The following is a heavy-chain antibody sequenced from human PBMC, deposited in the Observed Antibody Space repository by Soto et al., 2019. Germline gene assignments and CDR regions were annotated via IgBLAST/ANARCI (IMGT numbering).Heavy chain of an antibody. CDR1: GGTFSSYA. CDR3: ARDYYDSSGYYLDY. CDR2: IIPIFGTA. Sequence: QVQLVQSGAEVKKPGSSVKVSCKASGGTFSSYAISWVRQAPGQGLEWMGGIIPIFGTANYAQKVQGRVTITEDEHTSTAYMELSSLRSEDTAVYYCARDYYDSSGYYLDYWGQGTLVTVYS. V-gene: IGHV1-69*01. D-gene: IGHD3-22*01. J-gene: IGHJ4*02.